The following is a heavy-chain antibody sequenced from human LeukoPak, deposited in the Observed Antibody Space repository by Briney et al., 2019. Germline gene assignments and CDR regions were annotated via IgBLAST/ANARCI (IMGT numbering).Heavy chain of an antibody. CDR2: IYYSGST. CDR3: AREGDGYNYIDY. V-gene: IGHV4-31*03. CDR1: GGSISSGGYY. J-gene: IGHJ4*02. D-gene: IGHD5-24*01. Sequence: PSETLSLTCTVSGGSISSGGYYWSWIRQHPGKGLEWIGYIYYSGSTYYNPSLKSRVTISVDTSKNQFSLKLSSVTAADTAVHYCAREGDGYNYIDYWGQGTLVTVSS.